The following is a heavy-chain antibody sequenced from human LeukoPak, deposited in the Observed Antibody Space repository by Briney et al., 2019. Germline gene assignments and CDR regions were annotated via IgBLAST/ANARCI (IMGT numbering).Heavy chain of an antibody. V-gene: IGHV3-53*01. D-gene: IGHD2-2*02. Sequence: SGGSLRLSCAASGFTVSSNYMSWVRQAPGKGLEWVSVIYSGGSTYYADSVKGRFTISRDNSKNTLYLQMNSLRAEDTAVYYCAKVQVPAAIPAGVDYWGQGTLVTVSS. J-gene: IGHJ4*02. CDR3: AKVQVPAAIPAGVDY. CDR1: GFTVSSNY. CDR2: IYSGGST.